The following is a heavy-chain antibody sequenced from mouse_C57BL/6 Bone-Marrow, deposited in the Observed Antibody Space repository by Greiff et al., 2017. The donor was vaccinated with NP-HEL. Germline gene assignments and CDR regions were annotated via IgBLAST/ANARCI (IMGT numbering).Heavy chain of an antibody. J-gene: IGHJ3*01. V-gene: IGHV1-82*01. Sequence: QVQLQQSGPELVKPGASVKISCKASGYAFSSSWMNWVKQRPGKGLEWIGRIYPGDGDTNYNGKFKGKATLTADKSSSTAYMQLSSLTSEDSAVYFCARSSTTVEAYWGQGTLVTVSA. CDR2: IYPGDGDT. D-gene: IGHD1-1*01. CDR1: GYAFSSSW. CDR3: ARSSTTVEAY.